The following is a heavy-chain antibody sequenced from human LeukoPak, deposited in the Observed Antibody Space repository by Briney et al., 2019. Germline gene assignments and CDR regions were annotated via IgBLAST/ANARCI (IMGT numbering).Heavy chain of an antibody. J-gene: IGHJ5*02. Sequence: SETLSLTCTVSGCSISSYYRSWIRQPPGKGLEWIGYIYYSGSTNYNASLKNRITTTVDTSKNHFSLKLHTGTAADTTALYYTTLKLGTMVRGDRNWFDPWGQGSLVTVSS. CDR1: GCSISSYY. V-gene: IGHV4-59*01. CDR2: IYYSGST. CDR3: TTLKLGTMVRGDRNWFDP. D-gene: IGHD3-10*01.